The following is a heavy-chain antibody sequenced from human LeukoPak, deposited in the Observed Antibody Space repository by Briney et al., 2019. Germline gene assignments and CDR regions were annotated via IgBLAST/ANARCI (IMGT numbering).Heavy chain of an antibody. V-gene: IGHV3-66*01. CDR3: ARDQVATGDAFDI. Sequence: PGGSLRLSCAASGFTVSSNYMSWVRQAPGKGLEWVSVIYSGGSTYYADSVKGRFTISRDNSKNTLYLQMNSLRAEDTAVYYCARDQVATGDAFDIWGQGTMVTVSS. CDR1: GFTVSSNY. CDR2: IYSGGST. J-gene: IGHJ3*02. D-gene: IGHD5-12*01.